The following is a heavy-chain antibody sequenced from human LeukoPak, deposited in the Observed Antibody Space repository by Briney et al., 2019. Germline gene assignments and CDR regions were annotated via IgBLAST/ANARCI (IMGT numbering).Heavy chain of an antibody. Sequence: SETLSLTCTVSGGSISSYTYYWGWIRQPPGKGLEWIGSMYYSGSTYYNPSLKSRVTISVDTSKKQFSLTLSSVTAADTAVYYCARQKGYCYGGNCYRYWLFDLWGRGTLVTVSS. CDR2: MYYSGST. D-gene: IGHD2-15*01. CDR3: ARQKGYCYGGNCYRYWLFDL. V-gene: IGHV4-39*01. J-gene: IGHJ2*01. CDR1: GGSISSYTYY.